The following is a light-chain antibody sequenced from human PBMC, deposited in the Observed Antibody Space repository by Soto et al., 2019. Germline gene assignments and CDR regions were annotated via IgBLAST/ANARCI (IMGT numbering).Light chain of an antibody. CDR1: SSDVGSHNL. Sequence: QSALTQPASVSGSPGQSITISCTGTSSDVGSHNLVSWYQQHPGKAPKLMIYEGSKRPSGVSDRFSGSKSGNTASLPISGLQAEHEADYYCSSYAGSSPVRLFGGGTKLTVL. CDR3: SSYAGSSPVRL. CDR2: EGS. V-gene: IGLV2-23*03. J-gene: IGLJ2*01.